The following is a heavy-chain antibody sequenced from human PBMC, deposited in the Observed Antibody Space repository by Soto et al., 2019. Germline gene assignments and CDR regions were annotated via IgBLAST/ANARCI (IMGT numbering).Heavy chain of an antibody. Sequence: PGESLKISCKGSGYSFTSYWIGWVRQMPGKGLEWMGIIYPGDSDTRYSPSFQGQVTISADKSISTAYLQWSSLKASDTAMYYCARLIDGSGSYYLTAYYYFGMDVWGQGTTVTVSS. CDR2: IYPGDSDT. D-gene: IGHD3-10*01. J-gene: IGHJ6*02. CDR3: ARLIDGSGSYYLTAYYYFGMDV. V-gene: IGHV5-51*01. CDR1: GYSFTSYW.